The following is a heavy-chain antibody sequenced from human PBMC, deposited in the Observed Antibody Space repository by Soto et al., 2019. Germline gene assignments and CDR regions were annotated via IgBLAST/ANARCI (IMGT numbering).Heavy chain of an antibody. CDR3: ARESLRFLEWSFDY. V-gene: IGHV3-48*03. J-gene: IGHJ4*02. CDR2: ISTSGSPI. Sequence: LRLSCAASGFTFSNYEMNWVRQAPGKGLEWLAYISTSGSPIYYADSVKGRFTISRDDAKNSLYLQMNNLRAEDTAVYYCARESLRFLEWSFDYWGQGTLVTVSS. CDR1: GFTFSNYE. D-gene: IGHD3-3*01.